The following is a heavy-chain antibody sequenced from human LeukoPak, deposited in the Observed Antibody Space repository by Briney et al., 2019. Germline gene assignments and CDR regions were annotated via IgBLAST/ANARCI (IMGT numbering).Heavy chain of an antibody. J-gene: IGHJ4*02. CDR3: AKRNTMVRGGPCFDY. CDR2: IFGADKNTT. D-gene: IGHD3-10*01. CDR1: GFTFSSYA. V-gene: IGHV3-23*01. Sequence: GGSLRLSCAASGFTFSSYAMSWVRQAPGKGLEWVSIIFGADKNTTYYADSVKGRFTVSRDNSKNTLDLQTTDLRPEDTAIYYCAKRNTMVRGGPCFDYWGQGILVAVSS.